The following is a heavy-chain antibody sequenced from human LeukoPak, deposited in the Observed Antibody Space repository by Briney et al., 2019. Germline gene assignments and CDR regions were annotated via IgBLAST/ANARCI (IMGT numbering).Heavy chain of an antibody. J-gene: IGHJ4*02. CDR3: AGGTTSGYAPFDY. V-gene: IGHV3-21*01. D-gene: IGHD5-12*01. Sequence: GGSLRLSCAASGFTFSSYSMNWVRQAPGKGLEWVSSISSSSSYKYYADSVKGRFTISRDNAKNSLYLQMNSLRAEDTAVYYCAGGTTSGYAPFDYWGQGTLVTVSS. CDR2: ISSSSSYK. CDR1: GFTFSSYS.